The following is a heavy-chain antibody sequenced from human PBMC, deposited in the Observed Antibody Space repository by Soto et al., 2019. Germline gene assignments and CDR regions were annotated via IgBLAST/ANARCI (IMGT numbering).Heavy chain of an antibody. J-gene: IGHJ4*02. CDR2: IIPILGIA. Sequence: QVQLVQSGAEVKKPGSSVKVSCKASGGTFSSYTISWVRQAPGQGLEWMGRIIPILGIANYAQKFQGRVTITADKSERTAYMELSSLRSEDTAVYYCARALSGGQVDYWGQGPLVTVSS. V-gene: IGHV1-69*02. CDR3: ARALSGGQVDY. CDR1: GGTFSSYT. D-gene: IGHD3-10*01.